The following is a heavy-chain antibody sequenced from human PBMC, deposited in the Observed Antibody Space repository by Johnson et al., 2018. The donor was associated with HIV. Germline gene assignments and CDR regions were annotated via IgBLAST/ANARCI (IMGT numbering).Heavy chain of an antibody. CDR1: GFTFSSFA. CDR3: AREVLLTMSL. Sequence: VQLVESGGGVVQPGKSLRLSCVASGFTFSSFALNWVRQAPGKGLEWMAVIAYDGSNKYYADSVKGRFTISRDNSKNTLYLQMNSLRAEDTAVYYCAREVLLTMSLWGQGTMVTVSS. V-gene: IGHV3-30-3*01. J-gene: IGHJ3*01. CDR2: IAYDGSNK. D-gene: IGHD3-10*02.